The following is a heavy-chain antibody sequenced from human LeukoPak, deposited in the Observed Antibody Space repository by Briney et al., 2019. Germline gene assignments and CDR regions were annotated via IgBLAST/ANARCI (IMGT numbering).Heavy chain of an antibody. Sequence: ASVKVSCKASGYTFTSYYMHWVRQAPGQGLEWMGIINPSGRSTSYAQKFQGRVTMTRDMSTSTAYMELSSLRSDDTAVYYCARGAATGTLWYYYYYMDVWGKGTTVTVSS. D-gene: IGHD6-13*01. CDR2: INPSGRST. J-gene: IGHJ6*03. CDR1: GYTFTSYY. CDR3: ARGAATGTLWYYYYYMDV. V-gene: IGHV1-46*01.